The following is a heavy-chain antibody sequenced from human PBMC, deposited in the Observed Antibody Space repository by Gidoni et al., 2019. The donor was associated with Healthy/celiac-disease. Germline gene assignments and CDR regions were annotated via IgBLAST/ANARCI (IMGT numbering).Heavy chain of an antibody. D-gene: IGHD6-6*01. V-gene: IGHV3-7*03. Sequence: SCAASGFTFSSYCMSWVRQAPGKGLEWVANIKQDGSEKYYVDSVKGRFTISRDNAKNSLYLQMNSLRAEDTAVYYCARDGDYSSSPGYYYGMDVWGQGTTVTVSS. CDR1: GFTFSSYC. CDR2: IKQDGSEK. CDR3: ARDGDYSSSPGYYYGMDV. J-gene: IGHJ6*02.